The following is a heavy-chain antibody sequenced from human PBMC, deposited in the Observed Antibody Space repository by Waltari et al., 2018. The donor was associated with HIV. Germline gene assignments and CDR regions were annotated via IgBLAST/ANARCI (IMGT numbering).Heavy chain of an antibody. D-gene: IGHD6-19*01. V-gene: IGHV3-74*01. CDR3: ARERVGIAVAGDAFDI. CDR2: INSDGSST. Sequence: EVQLVESGGGLVQPGGSLRLSCAASGFTFSSYWMHWVRQAPGKGLVWVSRINSDGSSTSYADSVKGRFTICRDNAKNTLYLQMNSLRAEDTAVYYCARERVGIAVAGDAFDIWGQGTMVTVSS. J-gene: IGHJ3*02. CDR1: GFTFSSYW.